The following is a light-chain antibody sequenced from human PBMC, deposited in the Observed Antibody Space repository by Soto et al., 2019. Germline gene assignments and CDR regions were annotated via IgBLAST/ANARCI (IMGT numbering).Light chain of an antibody. J-gene: IGKJ1*01. V-gene: IGKV3-20*01. Sequence: DIVMTQSPVTLSVSPGDRATLSCRASQSVGHNLAWFQQKPGQAPRLLIYGASSRATGIPDRFSGSGSGTDFTLTISRLEPEDFAVYYCQQYGSSPWTFGQGTKVEIK. CDR2: GAS. CDR3: QQYGSSPWT. CDR1: QSVGHN.